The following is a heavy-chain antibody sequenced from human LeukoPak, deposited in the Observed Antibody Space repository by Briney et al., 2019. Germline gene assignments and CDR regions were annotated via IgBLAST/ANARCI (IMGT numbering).Heavy chain of an antibody. Sequence: NPSETLSLTCAVYGGSFSGYYWSWIRQPPGKGLEWIGEINHSGSTNYNPSLKSRVTISVDTSKNQFSLKLSSVTAADTAVYYCARVLDYDSSGYSPRIDYWGQGTLVTVSS. V-gene: IGHV4-34*01. CDR3: ARVLDYDSSGYSPRIDY. D-gene: IGHD3-22*01. CDR1: GGSFSGYY. J-gene: IGHJ4*02. CDR2: INHSGST.